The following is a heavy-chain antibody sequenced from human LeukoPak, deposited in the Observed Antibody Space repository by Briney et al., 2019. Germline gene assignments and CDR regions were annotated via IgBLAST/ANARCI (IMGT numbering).Heavy chain of an antibody. CDR2: ISYDGSNK. Sequence: HPGRSLRLSCAASGFTFSSYAMHWVRQAPGKGLEWVAVISYDGSNKYYADSVKGRFIISRDNSKNTLYLQMNSLRAEDTAVYYCARDLGYCSGGSCYREQWLIDYWGQGTLVTVSS. CDR1: GFTFSSYA. CDR3: ARDLGYCSGGSCYREQWLIDY. V-gene: IGHV3-30*04. J-gene: IGHJ4*02. D-gene: IGHD2-15*01.